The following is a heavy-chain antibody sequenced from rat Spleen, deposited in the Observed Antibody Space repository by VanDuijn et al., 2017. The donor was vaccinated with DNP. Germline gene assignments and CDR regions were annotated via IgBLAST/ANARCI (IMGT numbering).Heavy chain of an antibody. CDR1: GFTFSDYA. J-gene: IGHJ3*01. CDR3: VARIYGGFSF. D-gene: IGHD1-11*01. V-gene: IGHV5-17*01. Sequence: EVQLVVSGGGLVQPGNSLKLSCAASGFTFSDYAMTWVRQSPKKGLEWVGTIIYDGSATFYRDSLKGRFTISRDNTKNTLHLQMDNLGSDDTATYYCVARIYGGFSFWGQGTLVTVSS. CDR2: IIYDGSAT.